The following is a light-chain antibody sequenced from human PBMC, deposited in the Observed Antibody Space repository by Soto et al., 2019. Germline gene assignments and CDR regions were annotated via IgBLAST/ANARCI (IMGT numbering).Light chain of an antibody. CDR1: QSVRSSY. CDR3: QLHGDSPPGYT. CDR2: GVS. V-gene: IGKV3-20*01. J-gene: IGKJ2*01. Sequence: EVVLTQSPGTLSLSPGERATLSCRASQSVRSSYLAWYQQKPGQAPRLLIYGVSNRDTGIPDRFSGSGSGTVFTVTISRLEPEDFAVYYCQLHGDSPPGYTFGQGTKLEIK.